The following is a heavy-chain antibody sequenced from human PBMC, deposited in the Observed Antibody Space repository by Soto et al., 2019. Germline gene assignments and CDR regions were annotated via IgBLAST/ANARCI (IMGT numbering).Heavy chain of an antibody. CDR3: ARNKRGDSSGYYLSDY. D-gene: IGHD3-22*01. CDR2: IIPIFGTA. CDR1: GGTFSSYA. V-gene: IGHV1-69*13. J-gene: IGHJ4*02. Sequence: VASVKVSCKASGGTFSSYAISWVRQAPGQELEWMGGIIPIFGTANYAQKFQGRVTITADESTSTAYMELSSLRSEDTAVYYCARNKRGDSSGYYLSDYWGQGTLVTVYS.